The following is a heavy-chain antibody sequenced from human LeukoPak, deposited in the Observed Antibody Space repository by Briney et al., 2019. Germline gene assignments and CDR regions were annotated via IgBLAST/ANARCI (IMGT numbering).Heavy chain of an antibody. CDR3: ARDQTSKGDAFDI. V-gene: IGHV4-59*01. Sequence: PSETLSLTCSVSGGSISSYYWSWLRQTPGKGPEWIAYIHYSGSTNYNPSLKSRVTISIDTSKNQFSLKLSSVTAADTAVYYCARDQTSKGDAFDIWGQGTMVTVSS. CDR1: GGSISSYY. J-gene: IGHJ3*02. CDR2: IHYSGST.